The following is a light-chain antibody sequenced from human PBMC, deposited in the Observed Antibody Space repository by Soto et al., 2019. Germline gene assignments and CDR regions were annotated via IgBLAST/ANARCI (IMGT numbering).Light chain of an antibody. CDR1: SSDVGAYNY. Sequence: QSALTQPRSVSGSPGQSVTISCTGASSDVGAYNYVSWYQQNPGKAPKLIIYDVTKRPSGVPDRFSGSKSGNTASLTISGLQADDEADYYCCSYAGTYKVFGTGTKVT. V-gene: IGLV2-11*01. J-gene: IGLJ1*01. CDR3: CSYAGTYKV. CDR2: DVT.